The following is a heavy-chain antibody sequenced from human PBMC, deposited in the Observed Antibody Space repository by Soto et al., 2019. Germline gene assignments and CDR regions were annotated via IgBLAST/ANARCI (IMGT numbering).Heavy chain of an antibody. Sequence: EAQLVGSGGGLVQPGSSLRLSCAASGFALRTYWMSWVRQAPGKGLEWVANIKQDGSAKFYADSVRGRFTISRDNGNNSLYLQLNSLRAEDTAVYYCARDDGYRGFDCWGQGTLVTVSS. CDR2: IKQDGSAK. D-gene: IGHD6-25*01. CDR1: GFALRTYW. CDR3: ARDDGYRGFDC. J-gene: IGHJ4*02. V-gene: IGHV3-7*01.